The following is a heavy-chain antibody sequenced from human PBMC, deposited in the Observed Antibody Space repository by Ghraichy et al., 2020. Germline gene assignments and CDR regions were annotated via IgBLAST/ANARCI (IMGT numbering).Heavy chain of an antibody. CDR2: INPNSGGT. CDR3: ARDRTSIAALGGNAFDI. D-gene: IGHD6-6*01. J-gene: IGHJ3*02. Sequence: ASVKVSCKASGYTFTGYYMHWVRQAPGQGLEWMGWINPNSGGTNYAQKFQGRVTMTRDTSISTAYMELSRLRSDDTAVYYCARDRTSIAALGGNAFDIWGQGTMVTVSS. V-gene: IGHV1-2*02. CDR1: GYTFTGYY.